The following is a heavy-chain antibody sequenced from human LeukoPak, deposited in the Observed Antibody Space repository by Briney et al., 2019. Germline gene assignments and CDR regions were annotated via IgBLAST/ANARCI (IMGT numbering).Heavy chain of an antibody. CDR3: AKRGVVIRVILVGFHKEAYYFDS. V-gene: IGHV3-23*01. J-gene: IGHJ4*02. Sequence: GGSPRLSCAVSGITVSNYGMSWVRQAPGKGLEWVAGISGSGGGTNYADSVKGRFTISRDNFKNTLYLQMNSLRAEDTAVYFCAKRGVVIRVILVGFHKEAYYFDSWGQGALVTVSS. CDR2: ISGSGGGT. CDR1: GITVSNYG. D-gene: IGHD3-22*01.